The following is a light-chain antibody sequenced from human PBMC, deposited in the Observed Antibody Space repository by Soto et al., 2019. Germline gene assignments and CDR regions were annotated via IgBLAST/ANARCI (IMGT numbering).Light chain of an antibody. CDR2: GAS. Sequence: DIQMTQSPSSLSASVGDRVTITWRASQSVINYLAWYQQKPGKVPKVLIYGASTLQSGVPSRFSGAGSGTNFTLTISSLQPEDVATYYCQKYNSAPWTFGQGTKVDI. V-gene: IGKV1-27*01. CDR1: QSVINY. J-gene: IGKJ1*01. CDR3: QKYNSAPWT.